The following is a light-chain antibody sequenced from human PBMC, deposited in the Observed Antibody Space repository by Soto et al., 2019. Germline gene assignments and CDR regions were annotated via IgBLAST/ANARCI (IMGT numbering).Light chain of an antibody. J-gene: IGKJ1*01. CDR2: SAS. CDR3: QQSYTTLGT. V-gene: IGKV1-39*01. Sequence: DIQMTQSPSSLSAFVGDRVTITCRASQTISGFLNWYQQKPGKAPGLLIYSASTLQSGVPSRFSASGSGTEFTLTISSLQPEDFATYSCQQSYTTLGTFGQGTTVEIK. CDR1: QTISGF.